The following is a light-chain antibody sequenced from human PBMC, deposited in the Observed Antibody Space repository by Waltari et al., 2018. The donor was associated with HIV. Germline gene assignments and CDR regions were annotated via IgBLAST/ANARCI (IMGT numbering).Light chain of an antibody. V-gene: IGLV1-47*01. Sequence: QSVLTQPPSASGTPGQRVTLSCSGSRANIGNTVSWYQQLPGTAPKVLIYRDNQRPSGVPDRFSGSRSGTSASLDVSGLRSEDEANYFCAAWDDILSGWVFGGGTKLTVL. CDR2: RDN. CDR1: RANIGNT. CDR3: AAWDDILSGWV. J-gene: IGLJ3*02.